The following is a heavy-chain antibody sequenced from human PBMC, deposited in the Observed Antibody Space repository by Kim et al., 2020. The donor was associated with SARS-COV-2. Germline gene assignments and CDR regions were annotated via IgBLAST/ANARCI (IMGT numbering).Heavy chain of an antibody. CDR3: ARTRLRANWFDP. D-gene: IGHD3-3*01. J-gene: IGHJ5*02. V-gene: IGHV4-34*01. Sequence: PPPKSRVTQAGDTSKNQFSLKLSSVTAADTAVYYCARTRLRANWFDPWGQGTLVTVSS.